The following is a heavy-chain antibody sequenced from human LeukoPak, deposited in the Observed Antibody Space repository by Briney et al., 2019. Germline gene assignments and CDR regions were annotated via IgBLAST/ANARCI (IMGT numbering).Heavy chain of an antibody. Sequence: SETLSLTCSVSGDSIRSGTYYWRWLRQPAGKGLEWIGRIYTSGSTSYNPSLKSRVTISVDTSKNQFSLKLTSVTAADTAVYYCARGGGATRIDYWGQGTLVTVSS. D-gene: IGHD5-12*01. CDR1: GDSIRSGTYY. CDR3: ARGGGATRIDY. CDR2: IYTSGST. J-gene: IGHJ4*02. V-gene: IGHV4-61*02.